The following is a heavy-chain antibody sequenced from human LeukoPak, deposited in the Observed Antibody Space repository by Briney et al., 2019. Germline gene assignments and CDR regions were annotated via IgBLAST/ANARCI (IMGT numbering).Heavy chain of an antibody. V-gene: IGHV4-34*01. D-gene: IGHD5-24*01. J-gene: IGHJ4*02. CDR1: GGSFSGYY. CDR2: INHSGST. Sequence: SETLSLTCAVYGGSFSGYYWSRIRQPPGKGPEWIGEINHSGSTNYNPSLKSRVTISVDASKNQFSLKLSSVTAADTAVYYCARGTLVEMATMFFDYWGQGTLVTVSS. CDR3: ARGTLVEMATMFFDY.